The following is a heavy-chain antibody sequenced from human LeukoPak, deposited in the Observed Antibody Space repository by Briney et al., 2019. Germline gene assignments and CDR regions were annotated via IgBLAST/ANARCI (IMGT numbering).Heavy chain of an antibody. CDR3: ARDSVWFGESSDAFDI. CDR1: GFTFSSYS. J-gene: IGHJ3*02. V-gene: IGHV3-21*01. D-gene: IGHD3-10*01. Sequence: PGGSLRLSCAASGFTFSSYSMNWVRQAPGKGLEWVSSISSSGTYVYYADSVKDRFTISRDNAKNSLSLQMNSLRADDAAVYYCARDSVWFGESSDAFDIWGQGTMVTVSS. CDR2: ISSSGTYV.